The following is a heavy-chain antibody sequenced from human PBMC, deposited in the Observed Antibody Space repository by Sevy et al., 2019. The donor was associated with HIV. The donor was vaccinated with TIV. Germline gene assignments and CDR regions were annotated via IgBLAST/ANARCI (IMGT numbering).Heavy chain of an antibody. CDR3: AKGVTVDVVVPAAIKRTARYNWFDP. V-gene: IGHV3-23*01. D-gene: IGHD2-2*01. Sequence: GGSLRLSCAASGFTFSSYAMSWVRQAPGKGLEWVSAISGSGGSTYYADSVKGRFTISRDKSKNTLYLQMNSLRAEDTAVYYFAKGVTVDVVVPAAIKRTARYNWFDPWGQGTLVTVSS. CDR2: ISGSGGST. CDR1: GFTFSSYA. J-gene: IGHJ5*02.